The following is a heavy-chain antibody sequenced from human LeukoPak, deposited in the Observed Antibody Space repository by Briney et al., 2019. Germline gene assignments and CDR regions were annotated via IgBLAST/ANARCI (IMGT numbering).Heavy chain of an antibody. Sequence: GASVKVSCKASGYTFTSYDINWVRQAPGQGLEWMGRINPNSGGTNYAQKFQGRVTMTRDTSISTAYMELSRLRSDDTAVYYCARLGYSGYEIDYWGQGTLVTVSS. J-gene: IGHJ4*02. CDR3: ARLGYSGYEIDY. V-gene: IGHV1-2*06. CDR2: INPNSGGT. D-gene: IGHD5-12*01. CDR1: GYTFTSYD.